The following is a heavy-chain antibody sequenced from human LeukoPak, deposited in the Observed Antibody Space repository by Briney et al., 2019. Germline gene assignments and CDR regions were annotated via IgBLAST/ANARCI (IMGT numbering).Heavy chain of an antibody. CDR1: GYTFTSYG. V-gene: IGHV1-18*01. CDR3: ARVVVPAPMGYFDY. CDR2: ISAYNGNT. J-gene: IGHJ4*02. Sequence: ASVNVSCKASGYTFTSYGISWVRQAPGQGLEWMGWISAYNGNTNYAQKLQGRVTMTTDTSTSTAYMELRSLRSDDTAVYYCARVVVPAPMGYFDYWGQGTLVTVSS. D-gene: IGHD2-2*01.